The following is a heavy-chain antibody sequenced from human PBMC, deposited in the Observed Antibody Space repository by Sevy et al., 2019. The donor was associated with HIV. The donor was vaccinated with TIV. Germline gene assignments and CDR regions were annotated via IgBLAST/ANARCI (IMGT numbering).Heavy chain of an antibody. CDR2: ISYDGVIK. J-gene: IGHJ4*02. Sequence: GGSLRLSCAASGFTFSSHAMHWVRQAPGKGLEWVALISYDGVIKYYAESVKGRFTISRDNSKNTLYLQMNNLRADDTAVYYCAREAGYSTGWSQGNYWGQGTLVTVSS. CDR3: AREAGYSTGWSQGNY. D-gene: IGHD6-19*01. CDR1: GFTFSSHA. V-gene: IGHV3-30*14.